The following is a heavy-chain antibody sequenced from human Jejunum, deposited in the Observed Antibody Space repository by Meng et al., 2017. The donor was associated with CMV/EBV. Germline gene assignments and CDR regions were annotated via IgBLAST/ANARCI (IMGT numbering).Heavy chain of an antibody. CDR2: ISHTGGT. CDR1: GESLRAYY. D-gene: IGHD1-26*01. J-gene: IGHJ4*02. V-gene: IGHV4-34*01. Sequence: QVQLQQWGAGLLKPAXTLSLTCAVSGESLRAYYWSWIRQSPGKGLEWIGEISHTGGTNYNPPLKSRVTISLDTSKNQFSLEMRSVTAADTAVYYCAPGFRSWSGSFSSWGQGTLVTVSS. CDR3: APGFRSWSGSFSS.